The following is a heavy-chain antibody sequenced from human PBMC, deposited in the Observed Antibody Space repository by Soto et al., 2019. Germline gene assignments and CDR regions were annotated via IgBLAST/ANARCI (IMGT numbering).Heavy chain of an antibody. CDR3: AGDGALGKNYYYYGMDV. V-gene: IGHV1-18*01. CDR2: ISAYNGNT. J-gene: IGHJ6*02. CDR1: GYTFTSYG. D-gene: IGHD7-27*01. Sequence: QVQLVQSGAEVKKPGASVKVSCKASGYTFTSYGISWVRQAPGQGLEWMGWISAYNGNTNYAQKLQGRVTMTTDTSRSTANRERRSLRSDDTAVYYWAGDGALGKNYYYYGMDVWGQGPTVTVSS.